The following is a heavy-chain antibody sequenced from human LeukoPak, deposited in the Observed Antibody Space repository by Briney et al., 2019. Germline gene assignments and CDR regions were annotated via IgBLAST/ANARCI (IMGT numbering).Heavy chain of an antibody. D-gene: IGHD2-15*01. Sequence: GGSLRLSCAASGFTFSSYWMTWVRQAPGKGLEWVASIKQDGSEKYYVDSVKGRFTISRDNAENSLYLQMHSLRAEDTAVYYCARDGGYCSGGTCYSTHWGQGTLVVVSS. CDR1: GFTFSSYW. J-gene: IGHJ4*02. CDR2: IKQDGSEK. V-gene: IGHV3-7*03. CDR3: ARDGGYCSGGTCYSTH.